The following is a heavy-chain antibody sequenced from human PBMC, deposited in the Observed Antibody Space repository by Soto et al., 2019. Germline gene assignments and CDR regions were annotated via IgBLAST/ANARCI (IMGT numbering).Heavy chain of an antibody. J-gene: IGHJ6*02. Sequence: GGSLRLSCAASGFTFSSYAMSWVRQAPGKGLEWVSAISGSGGSTYYADSVKGRFTISRDNSKNTLYLQMNSLRAEDTAVYYCAKGLLPSYYYYGMDVWGQGTTVTVSS. CDR2: ISGSGGST. D-gene: IGHD2-15*01. CDR1: GFTFSSYA. V-gene: IGHV3-23*01. CDR3: AKGLLPSYYYYGMDV.